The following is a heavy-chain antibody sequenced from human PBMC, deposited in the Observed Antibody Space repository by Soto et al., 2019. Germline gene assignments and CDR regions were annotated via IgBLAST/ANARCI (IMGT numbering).Heavy chain of an antibody. CDR1: SGSVSGYY. CDR2: INHSGST. J-gene: IGHJ6*02. D-gene: IGHD3-3*01. V-gene: IGHV4-34*01. CDR3: ARETVLRFLEWLPRTRYGMDV. Sequence: PSETMSLTCAVYSGSVSGYYWSWIRQPPGKGLEWIGEINHSGSTNYNPSLKSRVTISVDTSKNQFSLKLSSVTAADTAVYYCARETVLRFLEWLPRTRYGMDVWGQGTTVTVSS.